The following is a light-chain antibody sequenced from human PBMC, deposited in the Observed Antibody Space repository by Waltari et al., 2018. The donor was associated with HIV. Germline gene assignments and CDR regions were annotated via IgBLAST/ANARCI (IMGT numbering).Light chain of an antibody. Sequence: QSALTQPASVSGSPGQSITISCTGTSSAVGGYNYVSWYQQHPGKAPKFMIYEVSKRPSGVSKRFSGSKSGNTASLTISGLQAEDEADYYCSSYTSTSTGVFGTGTKVTVL. CDR3: SSYTSTSTGV. J-gene: IGLJ1*01. CDR2: EVS. V-gene: IGLV2-14*01. CDR1: SSAVGGYNY.